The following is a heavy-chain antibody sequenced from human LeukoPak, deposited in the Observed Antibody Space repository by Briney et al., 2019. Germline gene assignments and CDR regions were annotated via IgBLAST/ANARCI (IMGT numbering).Heavy chain of an antibody. CDR2: ISAYNGNT. CDR3: ARDKEWYSSGWYDY. Sequence: ASVKVSCKASGYTFTSYGISWVRQAPGQGLEWMGWISAYNGNTNYAQKFQGWVTMTRDTSISTAYMELSRLRSDDTAVYYCARDKEWYSSGWYDYWGQGTLVTVSS. D-gene: IGHD6-19*01. CDR1: GYTFTSYG. V-gene: IGHV1-18*01. J-gene: IGHJ4*02.